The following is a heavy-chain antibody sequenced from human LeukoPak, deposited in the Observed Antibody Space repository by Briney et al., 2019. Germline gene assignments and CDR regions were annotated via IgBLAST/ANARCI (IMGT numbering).Heavy chain of an antibody. V-gene: IGHV3-53*01. CDR2: IYSGGST. Sequence: PGGSLRLSCAASGFTVSSNYMSWVRQAPGKGLEWVSVIYSGGSTYYADSVKGRFTISRDNSKNTLYLQMNSLRAEDTAVYYCARDRRDGYTYYFDYWGQGTLVTVSS. CDR3: ARDRRDGYTYYFDY. CDR1: GFTVSSNY. J-gene: IGHJ4*02. D-gene: IGHD5-24*01.